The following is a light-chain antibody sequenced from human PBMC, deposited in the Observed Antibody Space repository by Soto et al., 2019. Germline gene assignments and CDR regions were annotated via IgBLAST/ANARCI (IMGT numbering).Light chain of an antibody. J-gene: IGKJ2*01. CDR1: HSLVYNDGNIY. Sequence: EDVLIQSPLSLPVPLGQPASISCRSGHSLVYNDGNIYLNWFHQRPGQSPRRLIYEVSNRDAGVPDRFTGSGSDTDFTLKISSVEDEDVGIYYCMQGTRWPYTFGQGTTLEIK. CDR2: EVS. CDR3: MQGTRWPYT. V-gene: IGKV2-30*01.